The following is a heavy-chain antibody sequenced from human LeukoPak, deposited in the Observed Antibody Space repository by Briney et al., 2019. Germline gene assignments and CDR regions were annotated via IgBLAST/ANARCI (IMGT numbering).Heavy chain of an antibody. V-gene: IGHV3-23*01. CDR2: ISASGATT. D-gene: IGHD3-10*01. J-gene: IGHJ4*02. Sequence: GGSLRLSCAASGFTFTSYAMNWVRQAPGKGLEWVSVISASGATTDYADSVKGRFTISRDNSKNTLYLQMNSLRAEDTAVYYCAKALLWFGGYDYWGQGTLVTVSS. CDR3: AKALLWFGGYDY. CDR1: GFTFTSYA.